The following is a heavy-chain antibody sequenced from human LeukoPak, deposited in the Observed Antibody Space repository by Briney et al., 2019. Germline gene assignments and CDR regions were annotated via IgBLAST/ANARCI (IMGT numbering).Heavy chain of an antibody. CDR1: GFTFSTYA. Sequence: GGSLRLSCAASGFTFSTYAMSWVRLAPGKGREGVSTISDSGGNTYYADSVKGRFTISRDNSKNTLYLQMNSLRAEDTAFYYCAKSHSVAQRGYFDFWGQGTLVTVSS. J-gene: IGHJ4*02. V-gene: IGHV3-23*01. D-gene: IGHD3-10*01. CDR3: AKSHSVAQRGYFDF. CDR2: ISDSGGNT.